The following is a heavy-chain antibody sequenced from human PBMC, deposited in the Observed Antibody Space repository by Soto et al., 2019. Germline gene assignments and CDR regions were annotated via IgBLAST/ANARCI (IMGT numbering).Heavy chain of an antibody. CDR2: IYWNDDK. CDR1: GFSLSTSGVG. V-gene: IGHV2-5*01. CDR3: AHSFATPPYYYGSGSSYYFDY. Sequence: SGPTLVNPTQTLTLTCTFSGFSLSTSGVGVGWIRQPPGKALEWLALIYWNDDKRYSPSLKSRLTITKDTSKNQVVLTMTKMDPVDTATYYCAHSFATPPYYYGSGSSYYFDYWGQGTLVTVSS. D-gene: IGHD3-10*01. J-gene: IGHJ4*02.